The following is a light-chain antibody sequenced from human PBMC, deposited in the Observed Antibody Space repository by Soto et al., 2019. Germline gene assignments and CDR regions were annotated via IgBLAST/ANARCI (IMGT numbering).Light chain of an antibody. CDR2: KAS. CDR3: QHYNSYPEA. J-gene: IGKJ1*01. Sequence: DIQMTQSPATLSGSLGDRVTLTCRASQTISSWLAWYQQKPGKAPKLLIYKASTLKSGVPSRFSGSGSGTEFTLTISSLKPDDFATYYCQHYNSYPEAFGQGTKVDIK. CDR1: QTISSW. V-gene: IGKV1-5*03.